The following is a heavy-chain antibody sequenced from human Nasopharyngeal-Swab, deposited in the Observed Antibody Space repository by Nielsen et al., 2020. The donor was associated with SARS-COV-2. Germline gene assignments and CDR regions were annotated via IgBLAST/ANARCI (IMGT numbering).Heavy chain of an antibody. CDR1: GGSISSYY. CDR2: IYYRGST. V-gene: IGHV4-59*01. D-gene: IGHD3-3*01. CDR3: ARVQVPSYDFWSGYPYYYYMDV. Sequence: SEPLSPTCTLSGGSISSYYWSWIRQPPGKGLEWIGYIYYRGSTTYNPSLKSRVTISVATSKNQFSLKLSSVTAADTAVYYCARVQVPSYDFWSGYPYYYYMDVWGKGTTVTVSS. J-gene: IGHJ6*03.